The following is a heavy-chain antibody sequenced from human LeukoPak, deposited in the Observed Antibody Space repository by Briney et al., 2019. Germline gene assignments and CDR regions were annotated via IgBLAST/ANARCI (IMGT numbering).Heavy chain of an antibody. D-gene: IGHD3-10*01. V-gene: IGHV3-74*01. J-gene: IGHJ6*02. CDR3: ARDGVVWFGELSPPMDV. CDR2: INSDGSST. Sequence: GGSLRLSCAASGFTFSSYWMHWVRQAPGKGQAWVSRINSDGSSTSYADSVKGRFTISRDNAKNTLYLQMNSLRAEDTAVYYCARDGVVWFGELSPPMDVWGQGTTVTVSS. CDR1: GFTFSSYW.